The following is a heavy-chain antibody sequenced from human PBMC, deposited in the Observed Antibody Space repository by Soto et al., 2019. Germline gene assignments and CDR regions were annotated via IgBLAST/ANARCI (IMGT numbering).Heavy chain of an antibody. V-gene: IGHV3-33*01. D-gene: IGHD3-3*01. CDR2: IWYDGSNK. J-gene: IGHJ4*02. CDR3: ARDSGDFWSGYYIAPGY. Sequence: GGSLRLSCAASGFTFSSYGMHWVRQAPGKGLEWVAVIWYDGSNKYYADSVKGRFTISRGNSKNTLYLQMNSLRAEDTAVYYCARDSGDFWSGYYIAPGYWGQGPLVTVSS. CDR1: GFTFSSYG.